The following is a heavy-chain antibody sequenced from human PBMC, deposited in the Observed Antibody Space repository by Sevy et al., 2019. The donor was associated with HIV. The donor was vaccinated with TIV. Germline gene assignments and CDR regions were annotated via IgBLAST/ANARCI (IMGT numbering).Heavy chain of an antibody. CDR2: ISYDGSNK. CDR1: GFTFSSYG. CDR3: AKSRSPYYYDRSGYFDY. V-gene: IGHV3-30*18. J-gene: IGHJ4*02. Sequence: GGSLRLSCAASGFTFSSYGMHWVRQAPGKGLEWVAVISYDGSNKYDADSVKGRFTISRDNSKNTLYLQMNSLRAEDTAVYYCAKSRSPYYYDRSGYFDYWGQGTLVTVSS. D-gene: IGHD3-22*01.